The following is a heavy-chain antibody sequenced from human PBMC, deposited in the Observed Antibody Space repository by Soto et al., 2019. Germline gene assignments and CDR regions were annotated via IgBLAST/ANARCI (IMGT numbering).Heavy chain of an antibody. CDR1: GFTFSNYA. CDR3: XXXXXSDSSGEFYDF. J-gene: IGHJ4*02. CDR2: IGGRATSA. D-gene: IGHD3-22*01. Sequence: EVQLLESGGGLVQPGGSLRLSCAASGFTFSNYAMSWVRQAPGKGLEWVSGIGGRATSAYYADSVKGRFAISRDNSYNTXXLXXXXXRXXXTXXXXXXXXXXSDSSGEFYDFWGQGTLVSVSS. V-gene: IGHV3-23*01.